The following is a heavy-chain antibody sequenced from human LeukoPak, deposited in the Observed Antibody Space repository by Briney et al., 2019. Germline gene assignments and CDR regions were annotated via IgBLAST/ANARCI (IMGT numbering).Heavy chain of an antibody. CDR3: AKLISYGEDFDP. CDR1: GFTFSSYA. V-gene: IGHV3-23*01. D-gene: IGHD4-17*01. CDR2: ISGSGGST. J-gene: IGHJ5*02. Sequence: PGGSLRLSCAAPGFTFSSYAMSWVRQAPGKGLEWVSAISGSGGSTYYADSVKGRFTISRDNSKNTLYLQMNSLRAEDTAVYYCAKLISYGEDFDPWGQGTLVTVSS.